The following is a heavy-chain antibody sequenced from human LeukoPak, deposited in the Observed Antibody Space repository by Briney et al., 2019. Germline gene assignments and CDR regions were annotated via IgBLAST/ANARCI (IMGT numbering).Heavy chain of an antibody. CDR1: GFSFSSYS. J-gene: IGHJ4*02. V-gene: IGHV3-48*02. D-gene: IGHD1-26*01. CDR2: ISSGSSTT. Sequence: GGSLRLSCAASGFSFSSYSMNRVRQAPGKGLEWVSYISSGSSTTHYADSVKGRFTISRDNANNSLYVQMNSLRDEDTAVYYCARGGATEWGQGTLVTVSS. CDR3: ARGGATE.